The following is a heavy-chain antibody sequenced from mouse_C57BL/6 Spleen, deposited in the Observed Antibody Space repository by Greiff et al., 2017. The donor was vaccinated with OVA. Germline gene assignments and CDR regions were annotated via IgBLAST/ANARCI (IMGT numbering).Heavy chain of an antibody. CDR1: GYTFTDYY. D-gene: IGHD2-4*01. CDR3: ARGYDYDDG. CDR2: IYPGSGNT. J-gene: IGHJ2*01. Sequence: QVQLQQSGAELVRPGASVKLSCKASGYTFTDYYINWVKQRPGQGLEWIARIYPGSGNTYYNEKFKGKATLTAEKSSSTAYMQLSSLTSEDSAVYFCARGYDYDDGWGQGTTLTVSS. V-gene: IGHV1-76*01.